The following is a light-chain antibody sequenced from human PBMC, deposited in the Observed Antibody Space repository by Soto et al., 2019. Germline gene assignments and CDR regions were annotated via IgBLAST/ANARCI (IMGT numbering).Light chain of an antibody. V-gene: IGLV1-44*01. CDR3: AAWDDSLNGYV. CDR2: SNN. CDR1: SSNIGSNT. J-gene: IGLJ1*01. Sequence: QSVLTQPPSASGTPVQRVTISCSGSSSNIGSNTVNWYQQLPGTAPKLLIYSNNQRPSGVPDRFSGSKSGTSASLAISGLKDEDEDEYYWAAWDDSLNGYVFGTGTQLTVL.